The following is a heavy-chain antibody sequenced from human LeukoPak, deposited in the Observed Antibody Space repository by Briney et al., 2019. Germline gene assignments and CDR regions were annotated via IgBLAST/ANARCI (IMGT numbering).Heavy chain of an antibody. D-gene: IGHD4-17*01. Sequence: SETLSLTCAVYGGSFSGYYWSWIRQPPGKGLEWIGEINHSGSTNYNPSLKSRVTISVDTSKNQFSLKLSSVTAADTAVYYCAISSTVTTASFDYWGQGTLVTVSS. CDR1: GGSFSGYY. CDR2: INHSGST. V-gene: IGHV4-34*01. J-gene: IGHJ4*02. CDR3: AISSTVTTASFDY.